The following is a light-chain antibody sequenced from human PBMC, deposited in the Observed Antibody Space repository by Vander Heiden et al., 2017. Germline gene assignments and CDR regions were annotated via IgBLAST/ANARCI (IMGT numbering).Light chain of an antibody. CDR3: SSYTSSSTPHVV. Sequence: QSAPTQPASVSGSPGQSITIPCTGTSSDGGGYNSVSWYQQHPGKAPKLLIYDVSNRPSGVSNRFSGSKSGNTASLTISGLQAEDEADYYCSSYTSSSTPHVVFGGGTKLTVL. V-gene: IGLV2-14*01. CDR2: DVS. J-gene: IGLJ2*01. CDR1: SSDGGGYNS.